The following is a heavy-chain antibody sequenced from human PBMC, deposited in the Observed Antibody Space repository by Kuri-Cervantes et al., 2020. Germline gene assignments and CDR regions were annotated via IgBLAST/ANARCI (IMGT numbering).Heavy chain of an antibody. Sequence: LSLTCATSGFTFSTYSMNWVRQAPGKGLEWVSSISSTSSYIYYADSVKGRFTISRDNAKNSLYLQMNSLRAEDTAVYYCARVGVVVAATRGDFDYWGQGTLVTVSS. CDR3: ARVGVVVAATRGDFDY. J-gene: IGHJ4*02. CDR1: GFTFSTYS. V-gene: IGHV3-21*01. D-gene: IGHD2-15*01. CDR2: ISSTSSYI.